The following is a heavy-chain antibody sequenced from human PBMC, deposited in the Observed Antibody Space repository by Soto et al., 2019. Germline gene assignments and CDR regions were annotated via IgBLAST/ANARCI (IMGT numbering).Heavy chain of an antibody. V-gene: IGHV3-7*01. Sequence: GSLRLSCAASGFTFSSYWMSWVRQAPGKGLEWVANIKQDGSEKYYVDSVKGRFTISRDNAKNSLYLQMNSLRAEDTAAYYCARDTYYYYYYGMDVWGQGTTVTVSS. CDR3: ARDTYYYYYYGMDV. CDR1: GFTFSSYW. CDR2: IKQDGSEK. J-gene: IGHJ6*02.